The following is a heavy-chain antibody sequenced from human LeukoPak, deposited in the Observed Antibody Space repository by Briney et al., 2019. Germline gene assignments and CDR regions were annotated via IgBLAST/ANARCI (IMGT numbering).Heavy chain of an antibody. CDR3: AKSLYGGNDV. J-gene: IGHJ6*02. D-gene: IGHD2-8*01. CDR1: GFTFSTYA. Sequence: GGSLRLSCAASGFTFSTYAMSWVRQAPGKGLECVSSISGSGGTTSYADSVKGRFTISRDNSKNTLYLQMNSLRAEDTAVYYCAKSLYGGNDVWGRGTTVTVSS. CDR2: ISGSGGTT. V-gene: IGHV3-23*01.